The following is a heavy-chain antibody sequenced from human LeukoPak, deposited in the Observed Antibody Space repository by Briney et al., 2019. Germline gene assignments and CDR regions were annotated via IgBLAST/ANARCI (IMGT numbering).Heavy chain of an antibody. D-gene: IGHD3-10*01. CDR1: GGSFSGYY. V-gene: IGHV4-34*01. CDR3: ARRGKMVQPTYYYYMDV. CDR2: INHSGST. Sequence: PSETLSLTCGVYGGSFSGYYWSWIRQPPGKGLEWIGEINHSGSTNYNPSLKSRVTISVDTSKNQFSLKLTSVTAADTAVYYCARRGKMVQPTYYYYMDVWGKGTTVTVSS. J-gene: IGHJ6*03.